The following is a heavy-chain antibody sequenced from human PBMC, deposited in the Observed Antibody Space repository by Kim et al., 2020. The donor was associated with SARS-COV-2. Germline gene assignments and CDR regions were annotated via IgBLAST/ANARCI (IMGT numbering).Heavy chain of an antibody. CDR3: ASAIVLMVYASWGFDP. Sequence: SLKSRVTISVDTSKNQFSLKLSSVTAADTAVYYCASAIVLMVYASWGFDPWGQGTLVTVSS. J-gene: IGHJ5*02. V-gene: IGHV4-39*07. D-gene: IGHD2-8*01.